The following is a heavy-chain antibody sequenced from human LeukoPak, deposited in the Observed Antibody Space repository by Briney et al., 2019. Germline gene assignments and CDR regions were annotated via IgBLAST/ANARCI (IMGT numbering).Heavy chain of an antibody. CDR1: GYTFTSYD. D-gene: IGHD3-22*01. CDR2: MNPNSGNT. CDR3: ARGSYYYDSSGYYLSPHSDY. J-gene: IGHJ4*02. V-gene: IGHV1-8*01. Sequence: GASVKVSCKASGYTFTSYDINWVRQATGQGLKWMGWMNPNSGNTGYAQKFQGRVTMTRNTSISTAYMELSSLRSEDTAVYYCARGSYYYDSSGYYLSPHSDYWGQGTLVTVSS.